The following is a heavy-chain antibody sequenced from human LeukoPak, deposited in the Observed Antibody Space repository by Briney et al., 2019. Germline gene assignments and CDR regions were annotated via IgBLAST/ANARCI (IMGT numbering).Heavy chain of an antibody. CDR1: RFTFSTYG. CDR3: ARDLSGVTGYTYGRGIDY. V-gene: IGHV3-7*01. Sequence: GGSLRPSCAASRFTFSTYGMHWVRQAPGKGLEWVANIKKDGSEKYYVDSVKGRFTISRDNAKTSLYLQMNSLRAEDTAVYYCARDLSGVTGYTYGRGIDYWGQGTLATVSS. CDR2: IKKDGSEK. J-gene: IGHJ4*02. D-gene: IGHD5-18*01.